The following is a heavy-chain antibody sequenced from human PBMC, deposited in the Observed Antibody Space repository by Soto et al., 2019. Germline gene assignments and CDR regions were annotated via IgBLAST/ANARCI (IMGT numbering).Heavy chain of an antibody. D-gene: IGHD3-9*01. V-gene: IGHV1-69*13. CDR3: ARDIVDYDILTGYYVQYWFDP. CDR2: IIPIFGTA. J-gene: IGHJ5*02. Sequence: SVKVSCKASGGTFSSYAISWVRQAPGQGLEWMGGIIPIFGTANYAQKFQGRVTITADESTSTAYMELSSLRSEDTAMYYCARDIVDYDILTGYYVQYWFDPWGQGTLVTVSS. CDR1: GGTFSSYA.